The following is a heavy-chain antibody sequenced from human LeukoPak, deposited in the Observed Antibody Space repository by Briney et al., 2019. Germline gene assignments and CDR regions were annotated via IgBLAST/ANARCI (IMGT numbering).Heavy chain of an antibody. CDR1: GSSITSGFF. CDR3: ARSSECHLCDFYYLDV. D-gene: IGHD1-26*01. V-gene: IGHV4-38-2*02. CDR2: VYQTGLT. Sequence: SETLSLICSVSGSSITSGFFWGLVRQPPGKGLEWIGSVYQTGLTYHKPSLKRLAAISLDLSKSKFFLELTSVTAADTAVYYCARSSECHLCDFYYLDVWGKGTTVTISS. J-gene: IGHJ6*03.